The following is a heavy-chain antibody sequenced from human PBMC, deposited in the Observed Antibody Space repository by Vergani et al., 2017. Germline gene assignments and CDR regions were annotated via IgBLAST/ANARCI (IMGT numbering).Heavy chain of an antibody. CDR1: GYTFTSYG. CDR3: AGVGNYYGSGSSKRNWFDH. J-gene: IGHJ5*02. D-gene: IGHD3-10*01. Sequence: QVQLVQSGAEVKKPGASVKVSCKASGYTFTSYGISWVRQAPGQGLEWMGWISAYNGNTNYAQKLQGRVTMTTDTSTSTAYMELRSLRSDDTAVYYCAGVGNYYGSGSSKRNWFDHWGQGTLVTVSS. CDR2: ISAYNGNT. V-gene: IGHV1-18*01.